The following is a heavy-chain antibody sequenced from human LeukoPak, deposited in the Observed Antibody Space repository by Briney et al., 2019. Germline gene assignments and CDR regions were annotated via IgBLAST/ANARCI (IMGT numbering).Heavy chain of an antibody. V-gene: IGHV3-21*01. CDR2: ITRSSSSI. Sequence: GGSLRLSCVTSGFSFSTYSMSWVRQAPGKGLEWVSAITRSSSSIYYSDSVNGRFTISRDNAKRSVYLQMNSLRVEDTGVYYCTSELYFSDGSGLWGPGTMVTVSS. CDR3: TSELYFSDGSGL. D-gene: IGHD3-22*01. CDR1: GFSFSTYS. J-gene: IGHJ3*01.